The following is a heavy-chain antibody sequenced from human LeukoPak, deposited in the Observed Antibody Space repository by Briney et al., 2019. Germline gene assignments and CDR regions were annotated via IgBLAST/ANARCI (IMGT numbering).Heavy chain of an antibody. CDR2: VSGRDTST. J-gene: IGHJ4*02. V-gene: IGHV3-23*01. CDR3: AKWGDYDVLTGYYDSDY. CDR1: GFTFSNYA. Sequence: AGSLRLSCAASGFTFSNYAMSWVRQAPGKGLEWVSAVSGRDTSTYYTDSVKGRFTISRDNSKNTLYLQMNSLSAEDTAIYYCAKWGDYDVLTGYYDSDYWGQGTLVTVSS. D-gene: IGHD3-9*01.